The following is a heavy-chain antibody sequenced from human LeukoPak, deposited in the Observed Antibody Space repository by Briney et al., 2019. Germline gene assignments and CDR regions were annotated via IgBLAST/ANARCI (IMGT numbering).Heavy chain of an antibody. CDR1: GGSFSGYY. CDR3: ARAPLPRSWFDP. V-gene: IGHV4-34*01. Sequence: SKTLSLTCAVYGGSFSGYYWSWIRQPPGKGLEWIGEINHSGSTNYNPSLKSRVTISVDTSKNQFSLKLSSVTAADTAVYYCARAPLPRSWFDPWGQGTLVTVSS. J-gene: IGHJ5*02. CDR2: INHSGST.